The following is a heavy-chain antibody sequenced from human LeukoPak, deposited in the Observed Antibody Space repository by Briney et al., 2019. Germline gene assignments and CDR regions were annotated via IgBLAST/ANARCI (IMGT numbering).Heavy chain of an antibody. CDR3: ARGGVNFDY. D-gene: IGHD2-8*01. CDR1: GGSINNYY. V-gene: IGHV4-59*01. J-gene: IGHJ4*02. Sequence: PPETLSLTCTVSGGSINNYYWSWIRQPPGKGLEWIGYIYYSGSTNYDPSLKSRVTISVDTSKNQFSLKLSSVTAADTAVYYCARGGVNFDYWGQGTLVTVSS. CDR2: IYYSGST.